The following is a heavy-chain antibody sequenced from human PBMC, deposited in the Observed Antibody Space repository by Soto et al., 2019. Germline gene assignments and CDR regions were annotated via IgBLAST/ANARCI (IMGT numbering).Heavy chain of an antibody. CDR3: VKDSESSGYLTHLDY. CDR2: LTWNGEVL. J-gene: IGHJ4*02. V-gene: IGHV3-9*01. Sequence: GGSLRLSCVASGFTFDDYAIHWVRQTPGKGLEWVSGLTWNGEVLGYADTVKGRFNISRDNAKNSLYLEMNSLRPEDTALYYCVKDSESSGYLTHLDYWGQGTLVTVSS. D-gene: IGHD3-22*01. CDR1: GFTFDDYA.